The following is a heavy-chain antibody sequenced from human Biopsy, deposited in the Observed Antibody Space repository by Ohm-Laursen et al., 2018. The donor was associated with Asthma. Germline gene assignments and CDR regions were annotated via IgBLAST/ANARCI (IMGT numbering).Heavy chain of an antibody. CDR1: GASINSGGYS. CDR2: LFYRGAT. J-gene: IGHJ6*02. D-gene: IGHD3-9*01. CDR3: ARMNTLIQAANYFSYAMDV. V-gene: IGHV4-30-2*01. Sequence: TLSLTCAVSGASINSGGYSWNWVRQPPGEGLELIAYLFYRGATHYNPSLKSRVTISVDRSQRQFSLKVNSVTAADTAVYYCARMNTLIQAANYFSYAMDVWGQGTTVTVSS.